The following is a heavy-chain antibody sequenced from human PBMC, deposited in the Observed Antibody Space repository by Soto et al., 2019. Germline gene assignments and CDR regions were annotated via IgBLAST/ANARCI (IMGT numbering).Heavy chain of an antibody. CDR1: GFTFSSYG. CDR2: ISYDGSNK. D-gene: IGHD6-6*01. V-gene: IGHV3-30*18. CDR3: AKGSFAVDY. J-gene: IGHJ4*02. Sequence: PGGSMRLSCAACGFTFSSYGRHWVRQAPGKGLEWVAVISYDGSNKYYADSVKGRFTISRDNSKNTLYLQMNSLRAEDTAVYYCAKGSFAVDYWGQGTLVTVSS.